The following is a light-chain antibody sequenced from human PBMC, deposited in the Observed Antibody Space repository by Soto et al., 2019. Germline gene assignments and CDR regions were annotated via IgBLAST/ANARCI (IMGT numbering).Light chain of an antibody. CDR2: AVS. V-gene: IGLV2-8*01. CDR1: SSDVGGYNS. J-gene: IGLJ2*01. CDR3: SSYVTSNVVV. Sequence: QSALTQPPSASGSPGQSVTISCTGTSSDVGGYNSVSWYQQHPGKAPKLIIYAVSERPSGVPDRFSGSKSGNTASLTVSGLQAGDEATYYCSSYVTSNVVVFGGGTKVTVL.